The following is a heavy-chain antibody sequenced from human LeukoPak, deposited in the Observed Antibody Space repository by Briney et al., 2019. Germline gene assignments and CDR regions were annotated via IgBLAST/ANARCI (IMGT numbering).Heavy chain of an antibody. D-gene: IGHD2-15*01. J-gene: IGHJ6*02. V-gene: IGHV1-18*01. CDR1: GYTFTSYG. Sequence: ASVKVSCKASGYTFTSYGISWVRQAPGQGLEWMGWISAYNGNTNYAQKLQGRVTMTTDTSTSTAYMELRSLRSDDTAVYYCASRKLVSVYCYYGMDVWGQGTTVAVSS. CDR2: ISAYNGNT. CDR3: ASRKLVSVYCYYGMDV.